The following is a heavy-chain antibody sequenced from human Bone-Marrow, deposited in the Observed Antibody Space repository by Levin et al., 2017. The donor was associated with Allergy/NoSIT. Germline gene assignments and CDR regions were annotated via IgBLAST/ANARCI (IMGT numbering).Heavy chain of an antibody. J-gene: IGHJ3*02. CDR3: ARDAVVSALDI. V-gene: IGHV3-33*01. CDR2: FFYDGSNQ. CDR1: GYTFRNYG. D-gene: IGHD2-15*01. Sequence: GGSLRLSCATSGYTFRNYGMHWVRQAPGKGLEWVAVFFYDGSNQYYAESVKGRFTISRDIPKNTLYLQMSNLRAEDTAMYYCARDAVVSALDIWGQGTMVTVSS.